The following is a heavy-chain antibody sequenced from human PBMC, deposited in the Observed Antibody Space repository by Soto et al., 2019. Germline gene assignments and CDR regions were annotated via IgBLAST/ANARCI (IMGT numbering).Heavy chain of an antibody. CDR1: GFTFSSYW. CDR3: ASGSGYYYGAGDDAFDI. D-gene: IGHD3-22*01. V-gene: IGHV3-74*01. Sequence: PGGSLRLSCAASGFTFSSYWMHWVRQAPGKGLVWVSRINSDGSSTSYADSVKGRFTISRDNAKNTLYLQMNSLRAEDTAVYYYASGSGYYYGAGDDAFDIWGQGTMVTVSS. CDR2: INSDGSST. J-gene: IGHJ3*02.